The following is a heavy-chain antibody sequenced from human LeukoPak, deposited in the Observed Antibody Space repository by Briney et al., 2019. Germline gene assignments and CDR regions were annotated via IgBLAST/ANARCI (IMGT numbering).Heavy chain of an antibody. Sequence: SETLSLTSTVSGGSISSFYWSWIRQPPGKGLEWIGTMYHSGSTNYNPSLKSRVTISVDTSKNQFSLKLSSVTAADTAVYFCARGFRGDNFDYWGQGTLVTVSS. CDR3: ARGFRGDNFDY. J-gene: IGHJ4*02. CDR1: GGSISSFY. V-gene: IGHV4-59*08. CDR2: MYHSGST. D-gene: IGHD7-27*01.